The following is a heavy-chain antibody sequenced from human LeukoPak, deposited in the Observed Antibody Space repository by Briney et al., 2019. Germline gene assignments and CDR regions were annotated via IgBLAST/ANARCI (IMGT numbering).Heavy chain of an antibody. CDR2: IYYSGST. CDR3: ARGWFDP. CDR1: GGSFSGYY. Sequence: SETLSLTCAVYGGSFSGYYWSWIRQPPGKGLEWIGYIYYSGSTNYNPSLKSRVTISVDTSKSQFSLKLSSVTAADTAVYYCARGWFDPWGQGTLVTVSS. J-gene: IGHJ5*02. V-gene: IGHV4-59*08.